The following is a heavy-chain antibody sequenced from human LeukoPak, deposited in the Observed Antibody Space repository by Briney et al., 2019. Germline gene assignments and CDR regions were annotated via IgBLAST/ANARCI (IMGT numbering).Heavy chain of an antibody. J-gene: IGHJ4*02. CDR1: GYTFTSYD. Sequence: GASVKVSCKSSGYTFTSYDIDWVRQAPGQGLEWMGWMNTNIGSTGYAQKFQGRVTMTRNTSISTAYMELSSLRSEDTAMYYCARGRYYDSSSGYFSDHWGQGTLVTVSS. V-gene: IGHV1-8*01. CDR2: MNTNIGST. CDR3: ARGRYYDSSSGYFSDH. D-gene: IGHD3-22*01.